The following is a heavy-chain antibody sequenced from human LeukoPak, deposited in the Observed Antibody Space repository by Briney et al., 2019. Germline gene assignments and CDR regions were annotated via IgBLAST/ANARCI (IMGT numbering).Heavy chain of an antibody. V-gene: IGHV3-64*01. CDR2: ISANGRNT. CDR3: AELGITMIGGV. D-gene: IGHD3-10*02. J-gene: IGHJ6*04. CDR1: GFTFSNYA. Sequence: GGSLRLSCAASGFTFSNYAMHWVRQAPGKGLQYVSTISANGRNTYYANSVKGRFTISRDNAKNSLYLQMNSLRAEDTAVYYCAELGITMIGGVWGKGTTVTISS.